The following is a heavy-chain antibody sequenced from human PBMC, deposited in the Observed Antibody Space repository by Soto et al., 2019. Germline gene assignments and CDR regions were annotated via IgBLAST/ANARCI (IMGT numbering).Heavy chain of an antibody. J-gene: IGHJ6*02. Sequence: QVQLLQSGAEVKKPGSSVRVSCEASGGTFRTYAISWVRQAPGQGLEWMGEIIPIFGTINYAQKFQDRLTITADESTATVYMDLRSLRSDDTALYYCAKGAVAGTPTSYYYYGMDVWGQGTTVTVSS. CDR3: AKGAVAGTPTSYYYYGMDV. CDR1: GGTFRTYA. CDR2: IIPIFGTI. V-gene: IGHV1-69*12. D-gene: IGHD6-19*01.